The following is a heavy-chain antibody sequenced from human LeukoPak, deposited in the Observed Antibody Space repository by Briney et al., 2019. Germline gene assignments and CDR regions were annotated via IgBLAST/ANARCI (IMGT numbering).Heavy chain of an antibody. CDR2: IIPIFGTA. V-gene: IGHV1-69*05. CDR3: ARRLTGSDAFDI. J-gene: IGHJ3*02. Sequence: SVKVSCKASGYTFTGYYMHWVRQAPGQGLEWMGRIIPIFGTANYAQKFQGRVTITTDESTSTAYMELSSLRSEDTAVYYCARRLTGSDAFDIWGQGTMVTVSS. D-gene: IGHD7-27*01. CDR1: GYTFTGYY.